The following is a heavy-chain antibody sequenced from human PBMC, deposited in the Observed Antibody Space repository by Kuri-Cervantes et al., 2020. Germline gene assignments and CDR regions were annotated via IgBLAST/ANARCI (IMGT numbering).Heavy chain of an antibody. CDR3: ARGSGYNYYYYYGMEV. Sequence: SCTFSCYSISSGYYWSWLRQPPGKGLEWIGEINHSGSTNDNPSLKSRVTISVATTKNQFSLKLSPVTAADEAVYYCARGSGYNYYYYYGMEVWGHGTTVTVSS. CDR2: INHSGST. D-gene: IGHD5-24*01. CDR1: CYSISSGYY. J-gene: IGHJ6*02. V-gene: IGHV4-38-2*02.